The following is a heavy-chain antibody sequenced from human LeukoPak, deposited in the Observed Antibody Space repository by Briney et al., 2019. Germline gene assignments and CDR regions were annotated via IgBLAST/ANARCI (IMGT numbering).Heavy chain of an antibody. J-gene: IGHJ4*02. V-gene: IGHV3-30*02. Sequence: GGSLRLSCAASGFTFSDCSMHWVRLAPGKGLEWVAFIRYDGIGKSYADSVKGRFTVSRDNSENTLFLQMNSLRTEDTAVYYCAKEPGSTGAYDTWGQGTLVTVSS. D-gene: IGHD5-12*01. CDR1: GFTFSDCS. CDR3: AKEPGSTGAYDT. CDR2: IRYDGIGK.